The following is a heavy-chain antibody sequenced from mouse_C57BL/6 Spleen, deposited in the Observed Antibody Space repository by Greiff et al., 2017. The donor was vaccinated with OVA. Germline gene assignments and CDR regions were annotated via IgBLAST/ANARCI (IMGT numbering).Heavy chain of an antibody. V-gene: IGHV5-6*02. D-gene: IGHD2-4*01. CDR1: GFTFSSYG. CDR2: ISSGGSYT. J-gene: IGHJ1*03. CDR3: ARRVDYEDYWYFDV. Sequence: EVMLVESGGDLVKPGGSLKLSCAASGFTFSSYGMSWVRQTPDKRLEWVATISSGGSYTYYPDSVKGRFTISRDNAKNTLYLQMSSLKSEDTAMYYCARRVDYEDYWYFDVWGTGTTVTVSS.